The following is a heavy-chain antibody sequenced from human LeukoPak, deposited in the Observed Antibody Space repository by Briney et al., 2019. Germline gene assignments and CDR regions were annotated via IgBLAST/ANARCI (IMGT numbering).Heavy chain of an antibody. Sequence: RPSETLSLTCTVSGGSISSNYWSWIRQPAGKGLEWIGRIYTSGSTNYNPSLKSRVTMSVDTSKNQFSLKLSSVTAADTAVYYCARDGTLWFGESYAFDIWGQGTMVTVSS. CDR3: ARDGTLWFGESYAFDI. CDR2: IYTSGST. D-gene: IGHD3-10*01. J-gene: IGHJ3*02. V-gene: IGHV4-4*07. CDR1: GGSISSNY.